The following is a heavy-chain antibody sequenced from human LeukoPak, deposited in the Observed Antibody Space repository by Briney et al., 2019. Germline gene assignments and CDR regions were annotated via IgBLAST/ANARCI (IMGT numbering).Heavy chain of an antibody. D-gene: IGHD6-19*01. J-gene: IGHJ6*02. Sequence: PGRSLRLSCAASGFTFSSYAMHWVRQAPGKGLEWVAVISYDGSNKYYADSVKGRFTISRDNSKNTLYLQMNSLRAEDTAVYYCAVAVANYYYYGMDVWGQGTTVTVSS. CDR2: ISYDGSNK. V-gene: IGHV3-30-3*01. CDR1: GFTFSSYA. CDR3: AVAVANYYYYGMDV.